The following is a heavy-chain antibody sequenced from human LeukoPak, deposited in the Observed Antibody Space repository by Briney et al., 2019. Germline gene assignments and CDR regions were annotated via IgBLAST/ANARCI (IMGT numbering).Heavy chain of an antibody. CDR3: ARGLPYSSGWYGY. J-gene: IGHJ4*02. CDR1: GGSISSRNW. Sequence: SGTLSLTCAVSGGSISSRNWWSWVRQPPGKGLEWIGEIDHSGRTNYNPSLKSRVTISVDTSKNQFSLKLSSVTAADTAVYYCARGLPYSSGWYGYWGQGTLVTVSS. D-gene: IGHD6-19*01. CDR2: IDHSGRT. V-gene: IGHV4-4*02.